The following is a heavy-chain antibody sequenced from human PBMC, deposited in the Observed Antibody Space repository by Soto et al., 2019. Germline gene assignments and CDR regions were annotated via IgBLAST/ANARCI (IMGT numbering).Heavy chain of an antibody. J-gene: IGHJ6*02. CDR1: GYTFTSYA. CDR3: ARGVLSLMDV. V-gene: IGHV1-3*01. D-gene: IGHD2-15*01. Sequence: QVQLVQSGAEVKKPGASVKVSCKASGYTFTSYAMHWVRQAPGQRLEWMGWINAGNGNTKYSQKFQGRVTITRDTSASTAHMDLSRLRSEETALYYCARGVLSLMDVWGQGTTFTVSS. CDR2: INAGNGNT.